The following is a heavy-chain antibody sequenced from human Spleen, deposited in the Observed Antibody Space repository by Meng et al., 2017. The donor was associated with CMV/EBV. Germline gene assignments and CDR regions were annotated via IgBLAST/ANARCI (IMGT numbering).Heavy chain of an antibody. CDR3: ARDKRYFAGLDAFDV. V-gene: IGHV1-2*02. Sequence: ASVKVSCKASGYTFTGYYLHWVRQAPGQGLEWMAWINPDSGAPDYAQSFQGRVTVTRDTSITTAYMDLSRLTSDDKAIYYCARDKRYFAGLDAFDVWGQGTLVTVSS. CDR1: GYTFTGYY. J-gene: IGHJ3*01. CDR2: INPDSGAP. D-gene: IGHD3-9*01.